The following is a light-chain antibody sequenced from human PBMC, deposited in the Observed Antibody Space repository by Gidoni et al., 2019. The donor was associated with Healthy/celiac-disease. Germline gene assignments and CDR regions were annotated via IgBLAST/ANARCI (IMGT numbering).Light chain of an antibody. CDR1: QSVSSSY. J-gene: IGKJ4*01. CDR3: QQYGSSRVT. V-gene: IGKV3-20*01. Sequence: EIVLTQSPGTLSLSPGERATLSCRDSQSVSSSYLAWYQQKPGQAPRLLIDGASSRATGIPDRVSGSGSGTDFTLTISRLEPEDFAVYYCQQYGSSRVTFGGGTKVEIK. CDR2: GAS.